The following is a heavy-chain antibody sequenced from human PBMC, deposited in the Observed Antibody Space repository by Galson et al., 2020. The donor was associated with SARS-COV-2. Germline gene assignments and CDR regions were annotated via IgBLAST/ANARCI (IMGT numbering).Heavy chain of an antibody. V-gene: IGHV3-30-3*01. CDR2: ILSDGSHE. J-gene: IGHJ4*02. D-gene: IGHD2-8*01. CDR1: GFTYRRYG. Sequence: LGESLKISCAASGFTYRRYGMHWVRQAPGKGLEWVAAILSDGSHEYYADSVKGRFTISRDNSGSTLYLRMSGLRVEDTAVYYCARGMSPILMVICYWGQGTQVTVS. CDR3: ARGMSPILMVICY.